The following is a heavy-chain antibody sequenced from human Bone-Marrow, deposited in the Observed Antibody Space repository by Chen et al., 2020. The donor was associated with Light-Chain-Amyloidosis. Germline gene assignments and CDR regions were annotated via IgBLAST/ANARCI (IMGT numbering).Heavy chain of an antibody. CDR2: VTNSSSNI. Sequence: EVQLVESGGGLVKPGGSLRLSCAASGFTFSNYDMNWVRHVPGKGLEWISAVTNSSSNIYYADSVRGRFTISIDNAKNSLYLQMNSLRAEDTAMYYCASSAPDPSSWGQGTLVTVSS. V-gene: IGHV3-21*01. CDR1: GFTFSNYD. CDR3: ASSAPDPSS. J-gene: IGHJ5*02.